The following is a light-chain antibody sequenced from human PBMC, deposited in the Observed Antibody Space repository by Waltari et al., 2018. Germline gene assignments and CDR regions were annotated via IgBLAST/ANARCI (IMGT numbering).Light chain of an antibody. CDR3: QQLNSYQWT. J-gene: IGKJ1*01. CDR2: AAS. CDR1: QGISNY. Sequence: IQLTQSPSSLSASVGERVTITCRASQGISNYLAWYQQKPGKAPKLLIYAASTLQSGVPSRFSGSASGADFSLPISSLQPEDFATYYCQQLNSYQWTFGQGTKVEIK. V-gene: IGKV1-9*01.